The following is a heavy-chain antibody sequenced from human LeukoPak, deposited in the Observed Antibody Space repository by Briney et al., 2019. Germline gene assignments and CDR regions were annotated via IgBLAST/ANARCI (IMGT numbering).Heavy chain of an antibody. Sequence: GGSLRLSCAASGFTFSSYWMSWVRQAPGKGLEWVANIKQDGSEKYYVGSVKGRFTISRDNAKNSLYLQMNSLRAEDTAVYYCAREYYYDSSGYYVAAFDIWGQGTMVTVSS. CDR1: GFTFSSYW. J-gene: IGHJ3*02. V-gene: IGHV3-7*01. D-gene: IGHD3-22*01. CDR2: IKQDGSEK. CDR3: AREYYYDSSGYYVAAFDI.